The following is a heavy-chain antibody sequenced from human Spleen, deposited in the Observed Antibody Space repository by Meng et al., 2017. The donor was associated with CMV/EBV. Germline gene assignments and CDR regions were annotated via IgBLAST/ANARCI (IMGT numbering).Heavy chain of an antibody. V-gene: IGHV3-23*01. J-gene: IGHJ4*02. CDR2: ITGSGGST. Sequence: GESLKISCAASGFAFSSCAMSWVRQAPGKGLEWVSVITGSGGSTYYADSVKGRFTISRDNSKNTLYLQMNSLRAEDTALYYCAKGRFGELLTRFDYWGQGTLVTVSS. CDR1: GFAFSSCA. CDR3: AKGRFGELLTRFDY. D-gene: IGHD3-10*01.